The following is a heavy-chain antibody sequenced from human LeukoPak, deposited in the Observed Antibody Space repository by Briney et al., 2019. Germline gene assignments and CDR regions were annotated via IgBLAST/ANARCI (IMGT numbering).Heavy chain of an antibody. CDR1: GGSISSSSYY. CDR3: ARVVSGSYLDY. V-gene: IGHV4-39*01. Sequence: SETLSLTCTVSGGSISSSSYYWVWIRQPPGKGLEWIGSMYYSGSTYYNPSLKSRVTISVDTSKNQFSLKLSSVTAADTAVYYCARVVSGSYLDYWGQGTLVTVSS. D-gene: IGHD1-26*01. CDR2: MYYSGST. J-gene: IGHJ4*02.